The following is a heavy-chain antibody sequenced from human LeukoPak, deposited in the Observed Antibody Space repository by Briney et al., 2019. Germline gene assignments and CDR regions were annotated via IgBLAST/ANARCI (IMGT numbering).Heavy chain of an antibody. J-gene: IGHJ5*02. D-gene: IGHD2-2*01. CDR1: GGTSNSHA. CDR3: ARTRDIVVVPAAMVGDWFDP. Sequence: ASVKVSCKASGGTSNSHAISWVRQAPGQGLEWMGWINPNSGGTNYAQRFQGRVTMTRDTSISTAYMELSRLRSDDTAVYYCARTRDIVVVPAAMVGDWFDPWGQGTLVTVSS. V-gene: IGHV1-2*02. CDR2: INPNSGGT.